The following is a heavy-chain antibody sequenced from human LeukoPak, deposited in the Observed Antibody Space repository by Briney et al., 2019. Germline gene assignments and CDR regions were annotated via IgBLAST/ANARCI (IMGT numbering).Heavy chain of an antibody. CDR2: IYWDDDK. V-gene: IGHV2-5*02. CDR3: ALNHGSAGEKSFDV. J-gene: IGHJ3*01. Sequence: SGPTLLKPTPTLTLTCTSSGFSLRTSGGGVGWIRQPPGKALEWLALIYWDDDKRYSPSLKSRLTITKDTSKNQVVLTMTNVDPVDTATYYCALNHGSAGEKSFDVWGQGTMVTVSS. CDR1: GFSLRTSGGG.